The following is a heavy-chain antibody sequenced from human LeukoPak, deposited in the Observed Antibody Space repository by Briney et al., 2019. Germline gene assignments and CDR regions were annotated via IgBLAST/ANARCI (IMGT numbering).Heavy chain of an antibody. D-gene: IGHD4-23*01. CDR2: IYYSGST. J-gene: IGHJ4*02. V-gene: IGHV4-39*02. Sequence: PSETLSLTCTVSGGSISSSSYYWGWIRQPPGKGLEWIGSIYYSGSTYYNPSLKSRVTISVDTSKNQFSLKLSSVTAADTAVYYCAREGGKEGIVDYWGQGTLVTVSS. CDR1: GGSISSSSYY. CDR3: AREGGKEGIVDY.